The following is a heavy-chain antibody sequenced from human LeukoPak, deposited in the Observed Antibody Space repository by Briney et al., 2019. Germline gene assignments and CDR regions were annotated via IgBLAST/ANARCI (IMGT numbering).Heavy chain of an antibody. V-gene: IGHV1-3*01. J-gene: IGHJ4*02. D-gene: IGHD3-9*01. CDR2: INAGNGNT. CDR3: ARDSLGYYDVLTGSLGY. Sequence: ASVKVSCKASGYTFTSYAMHWVRQAHGQRLEWMGWINAGNGNTKYSQKCQGRVTITRDTSASTAYMELSSLRSEDTAVYYCARDSLGYYDVLTGSLGYWGQGTLVTVSS. CDR1: GYTFTSYA.